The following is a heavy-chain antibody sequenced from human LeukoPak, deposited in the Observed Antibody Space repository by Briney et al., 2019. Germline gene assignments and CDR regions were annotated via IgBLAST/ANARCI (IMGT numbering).Heavy chain of an antibody. V-gene: IGHV1-69*04. Sequence: ASVKVSCKASGGTFSSYAISWVRQAPGQGLEWMGRIIPILGIANYAQKFQGRVTITADKSTSTAYMELSSLRSEDTAVYYCARVRQQLVRANYYYGMDVWGQGTTVTVSS. CDR3: ARVRQQLVRANYYYGMDV. CDR2: IIPILGIA. CDR1: GGTFSSYA. J-gene: IGHJ6*02. D-gene: IGHD6-13*01.